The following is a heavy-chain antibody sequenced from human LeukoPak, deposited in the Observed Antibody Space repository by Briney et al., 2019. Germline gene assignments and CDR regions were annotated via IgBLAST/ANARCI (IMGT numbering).Heavy chain of an antibody. CDR2: IYHSGST. J-gene: IGHJ6*02. D-gene: IGHD3-10*01. Sequence: SETLSLTCTVSGGSISSGGYYWSWIRQPPGKGLEWIGYIYHSGSTYYNPSLKSRVTISVDRSKNQFSLKLSSVTAADTAVYYCARDGYYGTNYYYYGMDVWGQGTTVTVSS. V-gene: IGHV4-30-2*01. CDR1: GGSISSGGYY. CDR3: ARDGYYGTNYYYYGMDV.